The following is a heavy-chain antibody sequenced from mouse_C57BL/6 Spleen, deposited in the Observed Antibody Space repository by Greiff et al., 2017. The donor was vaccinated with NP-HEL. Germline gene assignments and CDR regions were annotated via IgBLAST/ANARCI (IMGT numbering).Heavy chain of an antibody. CDR3: AREDYGSSYGFAY. CDR1: GYSFTGYF. Sequence: VQLKESGPELVKPGDSVKISCKASGYSFTGYFMNWVMQSHGKSLEWIGRINPYNGDTFYNQKFKGKATLTVDKSSSTAHMELRSLTSEDSAVYYCAREDYGSSYGFAYWGQGTLVTVSA. J-gene: IGHJ3*01. D-gene: IGHD1-1*01. V-gene: IGHV1-20*01. CDR2: INPYNGDT.